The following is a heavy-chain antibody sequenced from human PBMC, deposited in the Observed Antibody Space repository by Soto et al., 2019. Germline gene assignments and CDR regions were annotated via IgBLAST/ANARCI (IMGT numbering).Heavy chain of an antibody. V-gene: IGHV3-21*01. CDR3: TRDASRDSSARGWFDP. CDR2: ISSNSAYI. J-gene: IGHJ5*02. Sequence: GGALRLSCADSGFTFRSFTMNWVRQAPGKGLEWVSTISSNSAYIYYTDALRGRFTISRDNAKNSLHLQMNSLRAEDTAVYYCTRDASRDSSARGWFDPWGPGTLVTVSS. D-gene: IGHD6-13*01. CDR1: GFTFRSFT.